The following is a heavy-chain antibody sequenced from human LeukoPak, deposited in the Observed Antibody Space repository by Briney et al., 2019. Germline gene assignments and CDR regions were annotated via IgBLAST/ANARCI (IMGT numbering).Heavy chain of an antibody. V-gene: IGHV3-7*01. J-gene: IGHJ3*02. CDR3: AREGSSDAFDN. Sequence: PGGSLRLSCAASGFTFNNYWMNWVRQAPGKGLEWVANIKQDGSEKYYVDSVKGRFTIYRDNAKNSLYLRMNSLRAEDTAVYYCAREGSSDAFDNWGQGTMVTVSS. CDR1: GFTFNNYW. CDR2: IKQDGSEK. D-gene: IGHD1-26*01.